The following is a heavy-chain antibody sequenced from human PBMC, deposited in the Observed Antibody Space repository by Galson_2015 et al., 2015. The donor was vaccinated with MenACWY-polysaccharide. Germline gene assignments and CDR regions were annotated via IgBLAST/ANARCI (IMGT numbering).Heavy chain of an antibody. V-gene: IGHV3-23*01. Sequence: SLRLSGAASGFTFSSYDMNWVRQAPGKGLEWVSTISGSGGRTNYADSVKGRFTISRDNSKNTLYLQMNSRRAEDTAVYYCEKRGVYGSGTFYTNNWFDPWGQGTLVTVSS. J-gene: IGHJ5*02. CDR1: GFTFSSYD. D-gene: IGHD3-10*01. CDR3: EKRGVYGSGTFYTNNWFDP. CDR2: ISGSGGRT.